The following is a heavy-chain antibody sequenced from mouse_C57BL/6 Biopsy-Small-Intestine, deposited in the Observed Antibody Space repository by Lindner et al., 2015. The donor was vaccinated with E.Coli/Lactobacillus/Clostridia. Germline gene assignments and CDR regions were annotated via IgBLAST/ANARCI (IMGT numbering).Heavy chain of an antibody. CDR1: GYAFSNYW. CDR2: IYPEDGDT. Sequence: VQLQESGAELVKPGASVKISCKGSGYAFSNYWMNWVKQRPGKGLEWIGQIYPEDGDTNYNGKFKGKATLTADKSSSTAYMQLSSLTSEDSAVYFCAREGVTEGYAMDYWGQGTSVTVSS. J-gene: IGHJ4*01. D-gene: IGHD2-2*01. V-gene: IGHV1-80*01. CDR3: AREGVTEGYAMDY.